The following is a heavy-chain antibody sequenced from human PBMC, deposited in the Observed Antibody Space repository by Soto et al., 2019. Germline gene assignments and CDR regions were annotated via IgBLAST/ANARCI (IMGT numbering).Heavy chain of an antibody. V-gene: IGHV3-33*01. J-gene: IGHJ3*02. D-gene: IGHD1-26*01. CDR2: IWYDGSNK. CDR1: GFTFSSYG. Sequence: QVQLVESGGGVVQPGRSLRLSCAASGFTFSSYGMHWVRQAPGKGLEWVAVIWYDGSNKYYADSVKGRFTISRDNSKNTLYLQMNSLRAEDTAVYYCARDLVGTCTFDIWGQGTMVTVSS. CDR3: ARDLVGTCTFDI.